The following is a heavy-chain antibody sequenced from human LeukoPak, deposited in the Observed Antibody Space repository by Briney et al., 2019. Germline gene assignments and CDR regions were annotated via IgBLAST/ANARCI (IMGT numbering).Heavy chain of an antibody. V-gene: IGHV4-59*01. Sequence: SETLSLTCTVSGGSISSYYWSWIRQPPGKGLEWIGYIYYSGSTNYNPSLKSRVTISVDTSKNQFSLKLSSVTAADTAVYYCARDLSGSICFDYWGQGTLVTVSS. CDR2: IYYSGST. J-gene: IGHJ4*02. CDR3: ARDLSGSICFDY. CDR1: GGSISSYY. D-gene: IGHD5-12*01.